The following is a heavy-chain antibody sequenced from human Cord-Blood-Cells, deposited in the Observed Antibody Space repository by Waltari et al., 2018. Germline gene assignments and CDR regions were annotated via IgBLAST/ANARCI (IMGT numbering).Heavy chain of an antibody. V-gene: IGHV3-9*03. J-gene: IGHJ3*02. D-gene: IGHD4-4*01. CDR2: ISWNSGSI. CDR3: AKDRRPYSNYDAFDI. Sequence: EVQLVESGGGLVQPGRSLRLSCAASGLTFDDYAMRWVRHAPGKGLEWVSGISWNSGSIGYADSVKGRFTISRDNAKNSLYLQMNSLRAEDMALYYCAKDRRPYSNYDAFDIWGQGTMVTVSS. CDR1: GLTFDDYA.